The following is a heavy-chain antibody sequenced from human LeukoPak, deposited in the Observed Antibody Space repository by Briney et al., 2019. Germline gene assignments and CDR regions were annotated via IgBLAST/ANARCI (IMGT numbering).Heavy chain of an antibody. Sequence: SETLSLTCTVSGGSISSYYWSWIRQPPGKGLEWIGYIYTCGSTNYNPSLKSRVTISVDTSKNQFSLKLSSVTAADTAVYYCARDNPGAGLVDYWGQGTLVTVSS. V-gene: IGHV4-4*09. CDR2: IYTCGST. CDR1: GGSISSYY. J-gene: IGHJ4*02. CDR3: ARDNPGAGLVDY. D-gene: IGHD6-19*01.